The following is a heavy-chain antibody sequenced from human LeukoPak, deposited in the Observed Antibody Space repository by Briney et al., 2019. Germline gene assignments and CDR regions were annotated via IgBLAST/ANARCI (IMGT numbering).Heavy chain of an antibody. D-gene: IGHD5-18*01. CDR3: AKNAGYSYGLYYFDY. V-gene: IGHV3-23*01. CDR2: LISSGTTT. CDR1: GFAFSNYA. J-gene: IGHJ4*02. Sequence: GGSLRLSCAASGFAFSNYAKSWVRQAPGKGLEWVSSLISSGTTTYYADSVKGRFTISRDNSKNTVHLQMDSLRAEDSAVYYCAKNAGYSYGLYYFDYWGQGTLVTVSS.